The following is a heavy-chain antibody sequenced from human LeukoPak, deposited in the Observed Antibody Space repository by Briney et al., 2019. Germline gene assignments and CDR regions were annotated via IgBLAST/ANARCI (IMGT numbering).Heavy chain of an antibody. D-gene: IGHD6-13*01. Sequence: GASVKVSCKASGYTFTSYDINWVRQATGQGLEWMGWMNPNSGNTGYAQKFQGRVTMTRNTSISTAYMELSSLRSEDTAVYYCASGTEAAAGTDYWGQGTLVTVSS. CDR2: MNPNSGNT. CDR1: GYTFTSYD. V-gene: IGHV1-8*01. J-gene: IGHJ4*02. CDR3: ASGTEAAAGTDY.